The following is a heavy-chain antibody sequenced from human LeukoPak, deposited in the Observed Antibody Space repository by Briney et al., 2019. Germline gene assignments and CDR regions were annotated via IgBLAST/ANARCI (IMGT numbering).Heavy chain of an antibody. CDR2: ISSSDSTI. D-gene: IGHD3-9*01. CDR3: ARDGYDILTGYYPFDY. V-gene: IGHV3-48*03. Sequence: GGSLRLSCAASGFTFSSYEMNWVRQAPGKGLEWVSYISSSDSTIYYADSVKGRFTISRDNAKNSLYLQMNSLRAEDTAVYYCARDGYDILTGYYPFDYWGQGTLVTVSS. CDR1: GFTFSSYE. J-gene: IGHJ4*02.